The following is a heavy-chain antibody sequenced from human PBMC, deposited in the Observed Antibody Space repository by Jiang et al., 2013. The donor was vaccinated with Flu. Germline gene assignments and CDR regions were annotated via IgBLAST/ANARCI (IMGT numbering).Heavy chain of an antibody. V-gene: IGHV4-39*01. D-gene: IGHD6-13*01. J-gene: IGHJ4*01. CDR1: GGSISSSNYY. CDR2: IYHSGST. CDR3: ARILSYSSSWFAVDY. Sequence: GSGLVKPSETLSLTCTVSGGSISSSNYYWGWIRQPPRKGLEWIGSIYHSGSTNYNPFLKSRVTISIDTSKNQFSMKLSSVTAADTALYYCARILSYSSSWFAVDYWG.